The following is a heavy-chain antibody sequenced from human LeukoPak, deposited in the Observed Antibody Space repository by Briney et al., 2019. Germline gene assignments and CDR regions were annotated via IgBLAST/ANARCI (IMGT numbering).Heavy chain of an antibody. CDR2: INWNGGST. V-gene: IGHV3-20*04. J-gene: IGHJ1*01. CDR1: GYSFDDYG. Sequence: GGSLRLSCAGSGYSFDDYGMRWVRQVPGKGLEWVAGINWNGGSTGDAASVKGRCTISRDNAKTALYLEMNSLRAEDTAFYYCVRLGRDGYTYGAAYWGQGTLVTVSS. CDR3: VRLGRDGYTYGAAY. D-gene: IGHD5-24*01.